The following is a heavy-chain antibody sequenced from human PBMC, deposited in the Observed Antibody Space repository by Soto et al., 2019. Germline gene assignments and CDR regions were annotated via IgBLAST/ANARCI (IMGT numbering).Heavy chain of an antibody. Sequence: SETLSLTCTVSGGSISSGGYYWSWIRQHPGKGLEWIGYIYYSGSTYYNPSLKSRVTISVDTSKNQFSLKLSSVTAADTAVYYCARDISRGDCTNGVCYLRFDYWGQGTLVTVSS. J-gene: IGHJ4*02. CDR1: GGSISSGGYY. V-gene: IGHV4-31*03. D-gene: IGHD2-8*01. CDR2: IYYSGST. CDR3: ARDISRGDCTNGVCYLRFDY.